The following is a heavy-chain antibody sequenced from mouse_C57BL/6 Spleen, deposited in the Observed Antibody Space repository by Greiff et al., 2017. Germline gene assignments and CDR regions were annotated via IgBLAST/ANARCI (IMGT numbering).Heavy chain of an antibody. CDR2: IHPNSGST. CDR1: GYTFTSYW. CDR3: ARWDYEGYAMDY. D-gene: IGHD2-4*01. Sequence: VQLQQPGAELVKPGASVKLSCKASGYTFTSYWMHWVKQRPGQGLEWIGMIHPNSGSTNYNEKFKSKATLTVDKSSSTAYMQLSSLTSEDSAVYYCARWDYEGYAMDYWGQGTSVTVSS. V-gene: IGHV1-64*01. J-gene: IGHJ4*01.